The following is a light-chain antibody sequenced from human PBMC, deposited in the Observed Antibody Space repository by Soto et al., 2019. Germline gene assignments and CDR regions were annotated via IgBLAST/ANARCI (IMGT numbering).Light chain of an antibody. CDR3: QKYNSAPLS. CDR2: AAF. CDR1: QGIFNS. V-gene: IGKV1-27*01. J-gene: IGKJ4*01. Sequence: DIQMTQSPSSLSASVGDRVTITCRASQGIFNSLPWYQQKPGKFPKLLIYAAFTLQSGVPSRFSGSGSGTDFTLTISSLQPEDVATYYCQKYNSAPLSFGGGTKVEIK.